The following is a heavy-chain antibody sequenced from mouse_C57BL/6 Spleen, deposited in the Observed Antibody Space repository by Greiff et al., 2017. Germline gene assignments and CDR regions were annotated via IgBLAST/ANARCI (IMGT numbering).Heavy chain of an antibody. CDR1: GFTFSDYG. J-gene: IGHJ2*01. V-gene: IGHV5-17*01. CDR2: ISSGSSTI. Sequence: EVKLQESGGGLVKPGGSLKLSCAASGFTFSDYGMHWVRQAPEKGLEWVAYISSGSSTIYYADTVKGRFTISRDNAMNTLFLQMTSLRSEDTAMYYCARYSSGYYYFDYWGQGTTLTVSS. CDR3: ARYSSGYYYFDY. D-gene: IGHD3-2*02.